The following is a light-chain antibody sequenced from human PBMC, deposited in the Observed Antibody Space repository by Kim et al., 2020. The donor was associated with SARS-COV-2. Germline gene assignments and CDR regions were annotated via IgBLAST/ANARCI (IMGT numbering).Light chain of an antibody. CDR3: QQYNNWPPSYT. CDR2: GAS. V-gene: IGKV3-15*01. CDR1: RSVSSN. Sequence: SPGERAPLSCRASRSVSSNLAWYQQKPGQAPRLLIYGASTRATGIPARFSGSGSGTEFTLTISSLQSEDFAVYYCQQYNNWPPSYTFGQGTKLEI. J-gene: IGKJ2*01.